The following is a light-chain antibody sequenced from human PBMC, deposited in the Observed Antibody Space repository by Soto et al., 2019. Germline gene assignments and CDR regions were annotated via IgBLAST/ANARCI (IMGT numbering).Light chain of an antibody. Sequence: EIVLTQSPVTLSLSPGERATLSCRASQSISSCLAWYQQKPGQAPTLLIYDASKRATDIPARFSGSGSGTDFTLTISSLEPEDFALYYCQQCTNWPLTFGGGTKVDIK. CDR3: QQCTNWPLT. V-gene: IGKV3-11*01. J-gene: IGKJ4*01. CDR1: QSISSC. CDR2: DAS.